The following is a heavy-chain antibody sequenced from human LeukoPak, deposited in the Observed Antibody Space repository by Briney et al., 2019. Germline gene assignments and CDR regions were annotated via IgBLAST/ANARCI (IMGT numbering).Heavy chain of an antibody. CDR1: GGSISSGGYY. D-gene: IGHD4-17*01. CDR2: INHSGST. J-gene: IGHJ6*02. V-gene: IGHV4-39*07. Sequence: SETLSLTCTVSGGSISSGGYYWSWIRQHPGKGLEWIGEINHSGSTNYNPSLKSRVTISVDTSKNQFSLKLSSVTAADTAVYYCARDYGDEGGYYYYGMDVWGQGTTVTVSS. CDR3: ARDYGDEGGYYYYGMDV.